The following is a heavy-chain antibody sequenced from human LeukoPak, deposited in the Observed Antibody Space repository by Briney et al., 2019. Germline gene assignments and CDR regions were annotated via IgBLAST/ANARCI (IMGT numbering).Heavy chain of an antibody. V-gene: IGHV1-69*06. CDR3: ARARPYCSGGSCYDAFDI. CDR1: GGTFSSYA. CDR2: IIPIFGTA. Sequence: SVKVSCKASGGTFSSYAISWVRQAPGQGLEWMGGIIPIFGTANYGQKFQGRVTITADKSTSTAYMELSSLRSEDTAVYYCARARPYCSGGSCYDAFDIWGQGTMVTVSS. D-gene: IGHD2-15*01. J-gene: IGHJ3*02.